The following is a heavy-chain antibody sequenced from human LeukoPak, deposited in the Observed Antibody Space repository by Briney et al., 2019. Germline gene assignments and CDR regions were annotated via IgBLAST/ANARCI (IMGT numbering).Heavy chain of an antibody. Sequence: PSETLSLTCAVYGGSFSGYYWSWLRQPPGKGLEWIGEINHSGSTNYNPSLKSRVTISVDTSKNQFSLKLSSVTAADTAVYYCARRHIPYYYGSGPGAFDIWGQGTMVTVSS. CDR3: ARRHIPYYYGSGPGAFDI. CDR1: GGSFSGYY. V-gene: IGHV4-34*01. J-gene: IGHJ3*02. D-gene: IGHD3-10*01. CDR2: INHSGST.